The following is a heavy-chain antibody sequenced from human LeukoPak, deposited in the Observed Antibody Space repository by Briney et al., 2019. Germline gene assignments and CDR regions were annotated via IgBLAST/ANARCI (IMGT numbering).Heavy chain of an antibody. CDR3: ARVARRITIFGVANPRDAFDI. CDR1: GGSISSYY. CDR2: IYYSGST. J-gene: IGHJ3*02. D-gene: IGHD3-3*01. Sequence: PSETLSLTCTVSGGSISSYYWSWIRQPPGKGLEWIGYIYYSGSTNYNPSLKSRVTISVDTSKNQFSLKLSSVTAADTAVYYCARVARRITIFGVANPRDAFDIWGQGTMVTVSS. V-gene: IGHV4-59*12.